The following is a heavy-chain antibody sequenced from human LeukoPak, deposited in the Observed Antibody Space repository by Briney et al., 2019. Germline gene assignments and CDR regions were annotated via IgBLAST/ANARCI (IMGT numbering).Heavy chain of an antibody. J-gene: IGHJ4*01. CDR2: IYSGGST. CDR1: GFTVSSNY. D-gene: IGHD4-11*01. Sequence: GGSLRLSCAASGFTVSSNYMSWVRQAPGKGLEWIAVIYSGGSTYFADSVKGRFTISRDNSKNTLSLQMNSLRAEDTAVYYCARATSYGNYYIDYCGQGTLVTASS. V-gene: IGHV3-53*01. CDR3: ARATSYGNYYIDY.